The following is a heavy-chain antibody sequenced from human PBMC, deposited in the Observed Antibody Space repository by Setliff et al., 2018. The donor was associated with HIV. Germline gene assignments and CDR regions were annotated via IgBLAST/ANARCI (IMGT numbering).Heavy chain of an antibody. CDR1: GFSLSTTGLR. Sequence: FGPTLVTPTQTLTLTCTFSGFSLSTTGLRVTWIRQPPGKALEWLARIDWEDDKFYSTSLKTRLTISKDTSKNQVFLTMTNMDPVDTATYYCARTYGSASKLDYWGPGTLVTVSS. CDR3: ARTYGSASKLDY. D-gene: IGHD3-10*01. J-gene: IGHJ4*02. V-gene: IGHV2-70*04. CDR2: IDWEDDK.